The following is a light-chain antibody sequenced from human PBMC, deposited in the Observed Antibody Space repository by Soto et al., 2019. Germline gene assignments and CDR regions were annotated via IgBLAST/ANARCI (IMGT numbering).Light chain of an antibody. V-gene: IGLV2-8*01. J-gene: IGLJ2*01. CDR3: GSYAGSNIMI. CDR1: SSDVGRYNY. Sequence: QSALTQPPSASGSHGQSVTISCTGTSSDVGRYNYVSWYQQHPGKAPKLMIYEVTKRPSGVPDRFSGSKSGNTASLTVSGLQAEDEATYFCGSYAGSNIMIFGGGTKLTVL. CDR2: EVT.